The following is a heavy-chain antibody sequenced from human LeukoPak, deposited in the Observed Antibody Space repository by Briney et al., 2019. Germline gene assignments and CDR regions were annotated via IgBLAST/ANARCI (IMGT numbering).Heavy chain of an antibody. J-gene: IGHJ4*02. CDR3: ARNVYSSGWYYFDF. CDR2: IYTSGST. Sequence: SETLSLTCTVSGGSINNYYWSWIRQAAGKGLEWIGRIYTSGSTNYNPSLKSRVTMSVDTSKNQFSLKLSSVTAADTAMYYCARNVYSSGWYYFDFWGQGTLVTVSS. V-gene: IGHV4-4*07. D-gene: IGHD6-19*01. CDR1: GGSINNYY.